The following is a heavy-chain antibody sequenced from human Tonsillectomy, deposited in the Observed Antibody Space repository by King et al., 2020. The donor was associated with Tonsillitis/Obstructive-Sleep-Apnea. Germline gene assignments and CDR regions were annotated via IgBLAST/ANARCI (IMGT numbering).Heavy chain of an antibody. CDR1: GYTFTGYY. CDR3: ATLGGPGIAVADPGGHYAFDI. V-gene: IGHV1-2*02. J-gene: IGHJ3*02. D-gene: IGHD6-19*01. Sequence: LVQSGAEVKKPGASVKVSCKASGYTFTGYYMHWVRQAPGQGLEWMGWINPNSGGTNYAQKFQGRVTMTRDTSISTAYMELSRLQSDDTAWYYCATLGGPGIAVADPGGHYAFDIWGQGTMVTVSS. CDR2: INPNSGGT.